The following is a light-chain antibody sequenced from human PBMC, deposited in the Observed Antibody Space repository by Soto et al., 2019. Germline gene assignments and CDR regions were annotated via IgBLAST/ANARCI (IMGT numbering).Light chain of an antibody. CDR2: GAS. J-gene: IGKJ1*01. Sequence: EIVMTQSPATLSVSPGERATLSCRASQSVSNNLAWYQKKPGQVPRLLIYGASTRATGIPARFSGSGSGTEFTLTISSLQSEDFAFYYCQQYNNWWTFGQGTRVEIK. CDR3: QQYNNWWT. CDR1: QSVSNN. V-gene: IGKV3-15*01.